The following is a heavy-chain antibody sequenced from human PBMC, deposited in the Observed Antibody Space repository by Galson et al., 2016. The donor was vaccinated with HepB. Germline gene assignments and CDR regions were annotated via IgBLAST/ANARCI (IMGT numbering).Heavy chain of an antibody. Sequence: SLRLSCAASGVSFSSFDMSWVRQTPGKGLEWVSSVDSSGDFTYYSDSVKGRFTISRDNSKNTLFLQMNNLRAGDTALYYCVIDPRGTQWLVVRDPSDIWGQGTLVIVSS. CDR1: GVSFSSFD. J-gene: IGHJ3*02. D-gene: IGHD5-18*01. V-gene: IGHV3-23*01. CDR2: VDSSGDFT. CDR3: VIDPRGTQWLVVRDPSDI.